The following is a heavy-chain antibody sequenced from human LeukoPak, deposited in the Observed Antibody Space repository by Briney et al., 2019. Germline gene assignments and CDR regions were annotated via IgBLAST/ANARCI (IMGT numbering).Heavy chain of an antibody. J-gene: IGHJ4*02. V-gene: IGHV1-2*02. CDR3: AGSTNSGYYNPFDY. D-gene: IGHD3-3*01. CDR1: GYTFTSYG. Sequence: GASVKVSCKASGYTFTSYGISWVRQAPGQGLEWMGWINPNSGGTNYAQKFQGRVTMTRDTSISTAYMELSRLRSDDTAVYYCAGSTNSGYYNPFDYWGQGTLVTVTS. CDR2: INPNSGGT.